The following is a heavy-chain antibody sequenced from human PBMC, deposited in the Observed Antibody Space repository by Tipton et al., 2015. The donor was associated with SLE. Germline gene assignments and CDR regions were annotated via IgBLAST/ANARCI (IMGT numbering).Heavy chain of an antibody. J-gene: IGHJ4*02. V-gene: IGHV4-39*07. CDR1: GDSITNFNYH. D-gene: IGHD3-22*01. Sequence: LRLSCSVSGDSITNFNYHWGWIRQPPGKGLEWIGTITYSGKTNYNPSLKSRVTISVDTSKNQFSLKLSSVTAADTAVYYCARNYYDSSPVLLWGYWGQGTLVTVSS. CDR2: ITYSGKT. CDR3: ARNYYDSSPVLLWGY.